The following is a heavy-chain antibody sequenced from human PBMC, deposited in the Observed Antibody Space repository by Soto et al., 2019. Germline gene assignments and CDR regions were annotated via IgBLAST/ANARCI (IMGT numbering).Heavy chain of an antibody. CDR1: GFTFSDYY. CDR3: ARPNIQIWTSGAFDI. Sequence: GGSLRLSCAASGFTFSDYYMSWIRQAPGKGLEWVSYISSSSSYTNYADSVKGRFTISRDNAKNSLHLQMNSLRAEDTAVYYCARPNIQIWTSGAFDIWGQGTMVTVSS. V-gene: IGHV3-11*06. J-gene: IGHJ3*02. D-gene: IGHD5-18*01. CDR2: ISSSSSYT.